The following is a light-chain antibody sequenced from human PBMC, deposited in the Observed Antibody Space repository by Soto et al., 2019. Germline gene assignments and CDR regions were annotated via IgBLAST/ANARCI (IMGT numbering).Light chain of an antibody. CDR3: QVWDSSGDHVV. V-gene: IGLV3-21*04. CDR2: YES. J-gene: IGLJ2*01. Sequence: SYELTQPPSVSVAPGKTARITCGGNNIGSKFVHWYQQKPGQAPVMVIYYESDRPSGIPERFSGSNSGNTATLTISRVEAGDEADYYCQVWDSSGDHVVFGGGTMVTVL. CDR1: NIGSKF.